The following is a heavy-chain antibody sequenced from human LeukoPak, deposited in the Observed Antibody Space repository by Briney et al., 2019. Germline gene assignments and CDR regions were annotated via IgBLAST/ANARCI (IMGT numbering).Heavy chain of an antibody. J-gene: IGHJ4*02. CDR2: IYYSGST. V-gene: IGHV4-39*01. Sequence: PSETLSLTCTVSGGSISSSSYYWGWIRQPPGKGLEWIGSIYYSGSTYYNPSLKSRVTISVDTSKNQFSLKLSSVTAADTAVYYCASEQQEWELYGYWGQGTLVTVSS. CDR3: ASEQQEWELYGY. CDR1: GGSISSSSYY. D-gene: IGHD1-26*01.